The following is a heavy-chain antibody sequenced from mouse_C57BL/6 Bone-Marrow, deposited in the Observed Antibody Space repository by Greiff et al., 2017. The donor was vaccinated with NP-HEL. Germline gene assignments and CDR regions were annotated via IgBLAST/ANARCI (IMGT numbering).Heavy chain of an antibody. CDR1: GYTFTDYY. J-gene: IGHJ3*01. CDR2: IFPGSGST. CDR3: ARSGDGYLAWFAY. Sequence: VQLQESGPELVKPGASVKISCKASGYTFTDYYINWVKQRPGQGLEWIGWIFPGSGSTYYNEKFKGKATLTVDKSSSTAYMLLSSLTSEDSAVYFCARSGDGYLAWFAYWGQGTLVTVSA. D-gene: IGHD2-3*01. V-gene: IGHV1-75*01.